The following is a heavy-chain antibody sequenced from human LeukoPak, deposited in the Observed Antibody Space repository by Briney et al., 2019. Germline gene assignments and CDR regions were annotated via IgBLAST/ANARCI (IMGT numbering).Heavy chain of an antibody. V-gene: IGHV1-2*02. D-gene: IGHD3-10*01. CDR1: GYTFTGYY. J-gene: IGHJ5*02. Sequence: ASVKVSCKASGYTFTGYYMHWVRQSPGQGLEWMGWINPNSGGTNYAQKFQGRVTMTRDTSISTAYMELSRLRSDDTAVYYRARDYYGSGSYYWFDPWGQGTLVTVSS. CDR2: INPNSGGT. CDR3: ARDYYGSGSYYWFDP.